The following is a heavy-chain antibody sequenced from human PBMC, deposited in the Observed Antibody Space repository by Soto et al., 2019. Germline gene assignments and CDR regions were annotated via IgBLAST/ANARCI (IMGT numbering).Heavy chain of an antibody. CDR2: IKEDGSEK. J-gene: IGHJ4*02. CDR3: ARTRDSRRYSLFDH. V-gene: IGHV3-7*01. Sequence: EVQLVEHGGGLVQPGGSLRLSCAASGFTFGSFWMSWVRQAPGKGLEWVANIKEDGSEKHYVESVKGRFTVSRDNAKNSLYLQTNSLRAEDTAVYYCARTRDSRRYSLFDHWGQGTLVTVSS. CDR1: GFTFGSFW. D-gene: IGHD3-22*01.